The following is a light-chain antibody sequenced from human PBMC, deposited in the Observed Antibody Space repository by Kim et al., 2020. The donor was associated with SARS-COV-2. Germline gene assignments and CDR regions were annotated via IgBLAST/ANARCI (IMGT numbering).Light chain of an antibody. CDR2: DVS. Sequence: QSALTQPPSASGSPGQSVTISCTGTSGDVGGSDSVSWYQQYPGKAPKLIVYDVSKRPSGVPDRFSGSKSGNTASLTVSRLQAEDEADYFCASYGGSNSLVLFGGGTQLTVL. J-gene: IGLJ3*02. CDR3: ASYGGSNSLVL. CDR1: SGDVGGSDS. V-gene: IGLV2-8*01.